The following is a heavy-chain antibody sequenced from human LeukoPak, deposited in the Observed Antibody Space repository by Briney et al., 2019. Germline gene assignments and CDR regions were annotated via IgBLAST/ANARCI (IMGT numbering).Heavy chain of an antibody. J-gene: IGHJ4*02. CDR1: GYSISSGYY. V-gene: IGHV4-38-2*02. CDR2: IYHSGST. D-gene: IGHD1-1*01. Sequence: PSETLSLTCTVSGYSISSGYYWGWIRQPPGKGLEWIGSIYHSGSTYYNPSLKSRVTTSVDTSNNHFSPKLSSVTAADTAVYYCARDRGTWNDDGFDYWGQGTLVTVSS. CDR3: ARDRGTWNDDGFDY.